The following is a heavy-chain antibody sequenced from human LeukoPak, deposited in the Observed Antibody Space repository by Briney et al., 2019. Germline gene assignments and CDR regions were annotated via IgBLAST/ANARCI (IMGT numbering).Heavy chain of an antibody. J-gene: IGHJ4*02. CDR2: ISYDGSNK. D-gene: IGHD6-13*01. Sequence: GGSLRLSCAASGFTFSSYGMHWVRQAPGKGLEWVAVISYDGSNKYYADSVKGRFTISRDNSKNTLYLQMNSLRAEDTAVYYCARDYQQLARGVVDYWGQGTLVTVSS. V-gene: IGHV3-30*03. CDR1: GFTFSSYG. CDR3: ARDYQQLARGVVDY.